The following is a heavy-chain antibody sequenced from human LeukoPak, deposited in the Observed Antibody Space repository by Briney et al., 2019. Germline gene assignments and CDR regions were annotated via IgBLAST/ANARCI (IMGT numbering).Heavy chain of an antibody. CDR1: GGSFSGYY. D-gene: IGHD3-22*01. CDR3: AKFYDRSGPHFDY. V-gene: IGHV4-34*01. CDR2: IHYSGTT. J-gene: IGHJ4*02. Sequence: SETLSLTCAVYGGSFSGYYWSWIRQPPGKGLEWIGEIHYSGTTNYNPSLRSRVTISVDTSKNQFSLKMISLTAADTAVYYCAKFYDRSGPHFDYWGQGTLVTVSS.